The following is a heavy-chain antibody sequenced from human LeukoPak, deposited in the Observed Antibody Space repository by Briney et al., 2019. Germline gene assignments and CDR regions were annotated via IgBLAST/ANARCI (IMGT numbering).Heavy chain of an antibody. CDR2: TYYSGST. CDR3: ARKGSPYDSSGYYQGYFDY. Sequence: SETLSLTCTVSGDSISSSSYYWGWIRQPPGKGLEWIGSTYYSGSTYYNPSLESRVTISVDTSKNQFSLKLRSVTAADTAVYYCARKGSPYDSSGYYQGYFDYWGQGTLVTVST. CDR1: GDSISSSSYY. J-gene: IGHJ4*02. V-gene: IGHV4-39*01. D-gene: IGHD3-22*01.